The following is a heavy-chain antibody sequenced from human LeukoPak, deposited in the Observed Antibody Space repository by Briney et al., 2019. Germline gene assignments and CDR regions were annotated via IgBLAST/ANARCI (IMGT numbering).Heavy chain of an antibody. J-gene: IGHJ6*03. V-gene: IGHV1-18*01. Sequence: ASVKVSCKASGYTFTSYGISWVRQAPGQGLEWMGWISAYNGNTNYAQKLQGRVTMTTDTSTSTAYMELRSLRSDDTAVYYCARDTTYDFWSGSIYYYYMDVWGKGTTVTVSS. D-gene: IGHD3-3*01. CDR3: ARDTTYDFWSGSIYYYYMDV. CDR2: ISAYNGNT. CDR1: GYTFTSYG.